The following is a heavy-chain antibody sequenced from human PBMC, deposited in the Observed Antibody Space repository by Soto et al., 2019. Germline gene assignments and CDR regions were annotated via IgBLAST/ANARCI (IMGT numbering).Heavy chain of an antibody. CDR1: GFSLSTSGVG. D-gene: IGHD2-2*01. CDR2: IYWDDDK. V-gene: IGHV2-5*02. CDR3: AHRLDGPIVVVPAAFDY. J-gene: IGHJ4*02. Sequence: SGPTLVNPTQTLTLTFTFSGFSLSTSGVGVGWIRQPPGKALEWLALIYWDDDKRYSPSLKSRLTITKDTSKNQVVLTMTNMDPVDTATYYCAHRLDGPIVVVPAAFDYWGQGTLVTVSS.